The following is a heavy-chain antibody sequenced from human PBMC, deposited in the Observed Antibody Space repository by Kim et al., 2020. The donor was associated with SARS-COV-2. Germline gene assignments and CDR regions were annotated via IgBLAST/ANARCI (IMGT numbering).Heavy chain of an antibody. CDR1: GGTFSSYA. J-gene: IGHJ3*02. Sequence: SVKVSCKASGGTFSSYAISWVRQAPGQGLEWMGGIIPIFGTANYAQKFQGRVTITADESTSTAYMELSSLRSEDTAVYYCARGSDYYDSSGYYGGNAFDIWGQGTMVTVSS. D-gene: IGHD3-22*01. CDR2: IIPIFGTA. V-gene: IGHV1-69*13. CDR3: ARGSDYYDSSGYYGGNAFDI.